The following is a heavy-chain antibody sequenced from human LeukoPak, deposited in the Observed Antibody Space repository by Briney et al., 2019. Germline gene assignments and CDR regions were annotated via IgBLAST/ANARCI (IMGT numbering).Heavy chain of an antibody. CDR2: INHSGST. CDR1: GGSFSGYY. D-gene: IGHD3-22*01. Sequence: SETLSLTCAVYGGSFSGYYWSWIRRPPGKGLEWIGEINHSGSTNYNPSLKSRVTISVDTSKNQFSLKLSSVTAADTAVYYCARTKTYYYDSSGYYYDYWGQGTLVTVSS. CDR3: ARTKTYYYDSSGYYYDY. V-gene: IGHV4-34*01. J-gene: IGHJ4*02.